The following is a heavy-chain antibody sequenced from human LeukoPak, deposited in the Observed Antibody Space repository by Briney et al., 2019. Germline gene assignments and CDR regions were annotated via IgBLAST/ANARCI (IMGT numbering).Heavy chain of an antibody. CDR3: ARAVTTYYAMDV. Sequence: GASVKVSCKASGYTFTGYYIHWVRQAPGQGLEWMGWINPNSGDTNYAQKFQGRVTMTRDTSISTAYMELSRLRSDDTAVYYCARAVTTYYAMDVWGQGTTFTVSS. D-gene: IGHD4-17*01. J-gene: IGHJ6*02. CDR1: GYTFTGYY. V-gene: IGHV1-2*02. CDR2: INPNSGDT.